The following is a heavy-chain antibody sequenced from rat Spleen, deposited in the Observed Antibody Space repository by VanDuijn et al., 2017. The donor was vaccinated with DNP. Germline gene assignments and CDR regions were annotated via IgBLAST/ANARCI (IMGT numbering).Heavy chain of an antibody. CDR3: ARHTLGINPYFDY. D-gene: IGHD1-9*01. CDR1: GFTFSDYY. CDR2: ISYDGGNT. J-gene: IGHJ2*01. V-gene: IGHV5-20*01. Sequence: EVQLVESGGGLVQPGRSLKLSCAASGFTFSDYYMAWVRQAPTKGLEWVASISYDGGNTYYRDSVKGRFTISRDNAKSSLYLQMDSLRSEDTATYYCARHTLGINPYFDYWGQGVMVTVSS.